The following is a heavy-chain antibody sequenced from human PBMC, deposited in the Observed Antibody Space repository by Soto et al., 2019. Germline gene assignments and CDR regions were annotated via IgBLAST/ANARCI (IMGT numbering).Heavy chain of an antibody. CDR3: ARPPEPIQLWFPDY. CDR1: EFTFSSYA. D-gene: IGHD5-18*01. Sequence: QVQLVESGGGVVQPGRSLRLSCAAAEFTFSSYAKHWVRQAPGKGLEWVAVISYDGSNKYYADSVKGRFTISRDNSKNTLYLQMNSLRAEDTAVYYCARPPEPIQLWFPDYWGQGTLVTVSS. V-gene: IGHV3-30-3*01. J-gene: IGHJ4*02. CDR2: ISYDGSNK.